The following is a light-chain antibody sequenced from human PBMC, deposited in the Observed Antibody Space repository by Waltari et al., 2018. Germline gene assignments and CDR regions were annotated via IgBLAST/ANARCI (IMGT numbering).Light chain of an antibody. CDR2: KAS. J-gene: IGKJ4*01. CDR1: QSISSW. CDR3: QQYNSYPIT. Sequence: DSQMTQSPSTLSASAGDRVTITCRASQSISSWLAWYQHKPGKAPKLLIYKASSLESGVPSRFSGSGSGTEFTLTISSLQPDDFATYYCQQYNSYPITFGGGTKVEIK. V-gene: IGKV1-5*03.